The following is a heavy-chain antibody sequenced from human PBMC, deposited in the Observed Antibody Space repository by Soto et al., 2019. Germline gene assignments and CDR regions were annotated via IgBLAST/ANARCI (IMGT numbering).Heavy chain of an antibody. CDR1: GGSISDGYY. J-gene: IGHJ5*02. Sequence: PSETLSLTCTVSGGSISDGYYWSWIRQHPGKGLEWIGSISYSGSTSYNPSLKSRLTISVDRSKSQFPLNLSSVTAADTAVYYCARRDRSGYSYWLDTWGQGTLVTVSS. V-gene: IGHV4-31*03. D-gene: IGHD3-22*01. CDR2: ISYSGST. CDR3: ARRDRSGYSYWLDT.